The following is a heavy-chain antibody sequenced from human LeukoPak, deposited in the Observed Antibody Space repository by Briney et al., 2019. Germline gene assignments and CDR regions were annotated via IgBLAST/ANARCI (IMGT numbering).Heavy chain of an antibody. D-gene: IGHD3-22*01. V-gene: IGHV1-2*02. Sequence: ASVKVSCKPSGYTFSNYYMHWVRQAPGQGLEWMGWINPNSGGTNYAQKFQGRVTMTRDTSISTAYMELSRLRSDDTAVYYCARDPFPYYYDSSGYWEPVDYWGQGTLVTVSS. CDR2: INPNSGGT. J-gene: IGHJ4*02. CDR3: ARDPFPYYYDSSGYWEPVDY. CDR1: GYTFSNYY.